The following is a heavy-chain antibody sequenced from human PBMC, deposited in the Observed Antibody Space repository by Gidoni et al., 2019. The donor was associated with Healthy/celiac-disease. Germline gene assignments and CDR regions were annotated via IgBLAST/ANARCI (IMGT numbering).Heavy chain of an antibody. V-gene: IGHV1-24*01. Sequence: VQLVQSGAEVQTPGASVQVSCTVSGYAVTELSMPLVRQAPGKWLEWEGGFDPEDGETIYAQKFQGRVTMTEDTSTDTAYMELSSLRSEDTAVYDCATHPRYCTNGVCRRNYYYYYMDVWGKGTTVTVSS. D-gene: IGHD2-8*01. J-gene: IGHJ6*03. CDR3: ATHPRYCTNGVCRRNYYYYYMDV. CDR1: GYAVTELS. CDR2: FDPEDGET.